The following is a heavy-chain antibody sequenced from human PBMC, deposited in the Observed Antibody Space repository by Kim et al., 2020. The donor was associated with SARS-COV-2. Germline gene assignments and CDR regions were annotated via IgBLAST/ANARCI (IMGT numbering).Heavy chain of an antibody. CDR3: AKNPRQWLVPGNWFDP. V-gene: IGHV3-23*01. J-gene: IGHJ5*02. Sequence: DYVKGRYTSSRDNSKNTLYRQMNSVRAEDTAVYYCAKNPRQWLVPGNWFDPWGQGTLVTVSS. D-gene: IGHD6-19*01.